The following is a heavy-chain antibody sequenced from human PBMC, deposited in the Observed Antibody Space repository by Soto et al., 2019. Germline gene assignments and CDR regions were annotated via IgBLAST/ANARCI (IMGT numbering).Heavy chain of an antibody. Sequence: TSIGFAVSRIIQAQGKGLEWVSAISGSGGSTYYADSVKGWFTISRDNSKNTLYLQMNSLRAEDTAVYYCAKDGLWFGESPREYRGQGTLVPVSS. V-gene: IGHV3-23*01. J-gene: IGHJ4*02. D-gene: IGHD3-10*01. CDR2: ISGSGGST. CDR1: TSIGFA. CDR3: AKDGLWFGESPREY.